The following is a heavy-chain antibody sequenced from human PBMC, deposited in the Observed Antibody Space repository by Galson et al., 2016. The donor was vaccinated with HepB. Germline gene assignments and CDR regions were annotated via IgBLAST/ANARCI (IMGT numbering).Heavy chain of an antibody. V-gene: IGHV5-51*01. CDR3: ARQGPVTTSSQPSDY. D-gene: IGHD4-17*01. Sequence: QSGAEVKKPGESLMISCKGSGYNFATFWIGWVRQMPGKGLEWMGLIYPGDSDTRYSPFFQGQVTISAAKSLNTAYLQWTSLKASDTATYYCARQGPVTTSSQPSDYWGQGTPVIVSP. CDR2: IYPGDSDT. CDR1: GYNFATFW. J-gene: IGHJ4*02.